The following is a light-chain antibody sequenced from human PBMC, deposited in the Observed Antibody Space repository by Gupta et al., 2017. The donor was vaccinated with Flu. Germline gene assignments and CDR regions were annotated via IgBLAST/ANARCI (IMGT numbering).Light chain of an antibody. CDR2: DDS. CDR1: NIGSKS. V-gene: IGLV3-21*02. CDR3: QVWDRSSDHPGMV. J-gene: IGLJ2*01. Sequence: SYVLPQPPSVSVAPGQTARITCGGNNIGSKSVNWYQQKPGQAPVLVVYDDSDRPSGNPERFSGSSSGNTATLTISRVEAGEEADDYCQVWDRSSDHPGMVFGGGTKLTVL.